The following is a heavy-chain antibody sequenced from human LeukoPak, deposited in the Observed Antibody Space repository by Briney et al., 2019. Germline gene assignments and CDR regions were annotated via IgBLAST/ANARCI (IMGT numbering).Heavy chain of an antibody. J-gene: IGHJ4*02. D-gene: IGHD6-19*01. V-gene: IGHV3-21*01. CDR1: GFTFSSYS. CDR3: ASRIAVAAHPRVFDY. CDR2: ISSSSSSYI. Sequence: PGGSLRLSCAASGFTFSSYSMNWVRQAPGKGLEWVSSISSSSSSYIYYADSVKGRFTISRDNAKNSLYLQMNSLRAEDTAVYYCASRIAVAAHPRVFDYWGQGTLVTVSS.